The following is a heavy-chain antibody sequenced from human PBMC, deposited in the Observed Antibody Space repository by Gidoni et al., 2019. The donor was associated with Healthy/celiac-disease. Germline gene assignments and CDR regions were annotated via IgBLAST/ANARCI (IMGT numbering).Heavy chain of an antibody. CDR2: IYPGDSDT. D-gene: IGHD4-17*01. CDR1: GYSFTSYW. J-gene: IGHJ4*02. V-gene: IGHV5-51*01. CDR3: ARHRGDYGPYYFDY. Sequence: EVQLVQSGAEVKKPGASLKISCKGSGYSFTSYWIGLLRQMPGKGLEGMGSIYPGDSDTRYSPSFQGQVTISADKSISTAYLQWSSLKASDTAMYYCARHRGDYGPYYFDYWGQGTLVTVSS.